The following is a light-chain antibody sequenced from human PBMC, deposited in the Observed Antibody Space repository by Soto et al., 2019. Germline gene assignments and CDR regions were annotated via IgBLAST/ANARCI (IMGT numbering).Light chain of an antibody. V-gene: IGLV2-23*01. J-gene: IGLJ2*01. CDR1: SSDVGSYNL. CDR2: EGS. CDR3: CSYAGSSVGGVV. Sequence: QSALTQPASVSGSPGQSITISCTGTSSDVGSYNLVSWYQQHPGKAPKLMIYEGSKRPSGVSNRFSGSKSGNTASLTISGLQAEDEADYYCCSYAGSSVGGVVFGGGTKLTVL.